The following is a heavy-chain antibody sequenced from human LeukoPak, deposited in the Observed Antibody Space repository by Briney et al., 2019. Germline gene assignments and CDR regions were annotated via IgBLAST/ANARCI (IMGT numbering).Heavy chain of an antibody. D-gene: IGHD3-22*01. V-gene: IGHV3-21*06. J-gene: IGHJ4*02. CDR3: ARDGTPYYYDRTAYPIDY. Sequence: PGGSLRLSCVASGFAFYSYGMHWVRQAPGKGLEWGSSITGSNSIYYVDSVKGRFTISRDNAKNSLFLQMDSLRAEDTAVYYCARDGTPYYYDRTAYPIDYWGQGTLVAVSS. CDR2: ITGSNSI. CDR1: GFAFYSYG.